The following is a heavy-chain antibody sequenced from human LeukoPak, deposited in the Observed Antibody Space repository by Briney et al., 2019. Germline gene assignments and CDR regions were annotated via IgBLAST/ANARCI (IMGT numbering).Heavy chain of an antibody. Sequence: SVKVSCKASGGTFSSYAISWVRQAPGQGLEWMGGIIPIFGTANYAQKFQGRVTITTDESTSTAYMELSSLRSEDTAVYYCARFTHDYGDYEAYYMDVWGKGTTVTVSS. CDR1: GGTFSSYA. D-gene: IGHD4-17*01. CDR3: ARFTHDYGDYEAYYMDV. J-gene: IGHJ6*03. V-gene: IGHV1-69*05. CDR2: IIPIFGTA.